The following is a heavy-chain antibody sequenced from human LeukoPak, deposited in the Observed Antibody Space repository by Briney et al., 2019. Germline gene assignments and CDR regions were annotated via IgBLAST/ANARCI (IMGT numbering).Heavy chain of an antibody. CDR3: ARDHAGYSSSWVFDY. J-gene: IGHJ4*02. CDR1: GYTFTSYG. Sequence: GASVKVSCKASGYTFTSYGISWVRQAPGQGLAWMGWISAYNGNTNYAQKLQGRVTMTTDTSTSTAYMELRSLRSDDTAVYYCARDHAGYSSSWVFDYWGQGTLVTVSS. D-gene: IGHD6-13*01. V-gene: IGHV1-18*01. CDR2: ISAYNGNT.